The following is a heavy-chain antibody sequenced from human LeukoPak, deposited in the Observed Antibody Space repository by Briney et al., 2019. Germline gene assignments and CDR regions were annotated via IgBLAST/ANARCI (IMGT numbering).Heavy chain of an antibody. V-gene: IGHV3-53*01. J-gene: IGHJ5*02. CDR3: ARNSGELGA. CDR1: GCTVSNNY. CDR2: IYSGGGT. D-gene: IGHD2-21*01. Sequence: PGGSLRLSCAASGCTVSNNYMSWVRRAAGKGLEWVSLIYSGGGTYYADSVKGRFTISRDNSKNTLYLQMNSLRADDTAVYYCARNSGELGAWGQGTLVTVSS.